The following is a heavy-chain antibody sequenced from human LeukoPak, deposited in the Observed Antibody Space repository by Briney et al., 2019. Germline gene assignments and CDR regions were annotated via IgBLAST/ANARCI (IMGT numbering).Heavy chain of an antibody. Sequence: PSQTLSLTCTVSGGSISSGGYYWSWIRQYPGKGLEWIGYIYYSGSTYYNPSLKSRVTISVDTSKKQFSLKLSSVTAADTAVYYCARDFNDAFDIWGQGTMVTVSS. CDR2: IYYSGST. CDR3: ARDFNDAFDI. V-gene: IGHV4-31*03. J-gene: IGHJ3*02. CDR1: GGSISSGGYY.